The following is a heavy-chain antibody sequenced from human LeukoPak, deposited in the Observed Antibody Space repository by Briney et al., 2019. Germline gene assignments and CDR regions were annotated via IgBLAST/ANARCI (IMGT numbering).Heavy chain of an antibody. CDR1: GFTFSSYA. V-gene: IGHV3-30-3*01. CDR2: ISYDGSNK. CDR3: ARDRLAIYGDSRNYYYYYGMDV. D-gene: IGHD4-17*01. J-gene: IGHJ6*02. Sequence: QAGGSLRLSCAASGFTFSSYAMHWVRQAPGKGLEWVAVISYDGSNKYYADSVKGRFTISRDNSKNTLYLQMNSLRAEDTAVYYCARDRLAIYGDSRNYYYYYGMDVWGQGTTVTVSS.